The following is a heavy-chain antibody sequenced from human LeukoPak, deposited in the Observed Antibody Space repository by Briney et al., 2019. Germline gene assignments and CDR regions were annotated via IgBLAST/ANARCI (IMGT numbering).Heavy chain of an antibody. CDR3: AGGASKYSSSGDFAC. CDR2: ISSSSSTI. CDR1: GFTFNTYS. D-gene: IGHD6-6*01. V-gene: IGHV3-48*01. J-gene: IGHJ4*02. Sequence: PGGSLRLSCAASGFTFNTYSMNWVRQAPGKGLEWVSYISSSSSTIYYADSVKGRFTISRDNAKNSLYLQMNSLSADDTAVYYCAGGASKYSSSGDFACWGQGTLVTVSS.